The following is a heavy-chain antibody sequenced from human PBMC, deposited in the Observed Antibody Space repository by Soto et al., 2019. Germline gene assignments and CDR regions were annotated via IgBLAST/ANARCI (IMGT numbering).Heavy chain of an antibody. J-gene: IGHJ6*02. D-gene: IGHD2-2*01. CDR3: ARLGGYCTITSCYGYYGMDV. V-gene: IGHV4-31*03. CDR1: GGSISSGGYY. CDR2: IYYSGST. Sequence: SETLSLTCTVSGGSISSGGYYWNWIRQHPGKGLEWIGYIYYSGSTYYNPSLKSRVTISVDTSKNQFSLKLSSVTAADTAVYYCARLGGYCTITSCYGYYGMDVWGQGTTVTVSS.